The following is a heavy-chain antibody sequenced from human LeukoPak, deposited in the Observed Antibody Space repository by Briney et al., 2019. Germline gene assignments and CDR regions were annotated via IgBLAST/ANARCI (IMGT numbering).Heavy chain of an antibody. V-gene: IGHV1-69*04. CDR1: GGTFSSYA. J-gene: IGHJ6*02. D-gene: IGHD3-10*01. CDR3: AAQIYGSGSNYYYYGMDV. CDR2: IIPILGIA. Sequence: SVKVSCKASGGTFSSYAISWVRQAPGQGLEWMGGIIPILGIANYAQKFQGRVTITADKSTSTAYMELSSLRSEDTAVYYCAAQIYGSGSNYYYYGMDVWGQGTTVTVSS.